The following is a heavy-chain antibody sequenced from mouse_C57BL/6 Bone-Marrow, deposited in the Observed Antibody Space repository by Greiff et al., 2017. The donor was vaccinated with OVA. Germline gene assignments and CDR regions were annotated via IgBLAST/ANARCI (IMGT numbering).Heavy chain of an antibody. D-gene: IGHD1-1*01. Sequence: QVHVKQPGAELVKPGASVKLSCKASGYTFTSYWMQWVKQRPGQGLEWIGEIDPSDSYTNYNQKFKGKATLTVDTSSSTAYMQLSSLTSEDSAVYYCARLRLDYWGQGTTLTVSS. CDR1: GYTFTSYW. J-gene: IGHJ2*01. V-gene: IGHV1-50*01. CDR2: IDPSDSYT. CDR3: ARLRLDY.